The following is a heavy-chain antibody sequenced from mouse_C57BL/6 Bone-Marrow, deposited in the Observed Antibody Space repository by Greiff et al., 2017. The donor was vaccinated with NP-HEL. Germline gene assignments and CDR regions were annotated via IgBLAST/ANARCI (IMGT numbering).Heavy chain of an antibody. CDR3: ARWAYGGAMDY. J-gene: IGHJ4*01. CDR1: GYAFSSSW. Sequence: VKLKESGPELVKPGASVKISCKASGYAFSSSWMNWVKQRPGKGLEWIGRIYPGDGDTNYNGKFKGKATLTADKSSSTAYMQLSSLTSEDSAVYFCARWAYGGAMDYWGQGTSVTVSS. D-gene: IGHD1-1*01. CDR2: IYPGDGDT. V-gene: IGHV1-82*01.